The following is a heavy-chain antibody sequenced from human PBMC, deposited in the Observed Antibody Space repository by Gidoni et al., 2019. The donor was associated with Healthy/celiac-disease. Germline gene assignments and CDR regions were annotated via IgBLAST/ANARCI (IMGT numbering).Heavy chain of an antibody. CDR3: ARDLGIAVAALRGAFDI. CDR2: IIPILGIA. J-gene: IGHJ3*02. D-gene: IGHD6-19*01. V-gene: IGHV1-69*04. CDR1: GGPFSSYA. Sequence: QVQLVQSGAEVKKPGSSVKVSCKASGGPFSSYAISRVRQAPGQGLEWMGRIIPILGIANYAQKFQGRVTITAYKSTSTAYMELSSLRSEDTAVYYCARDLGIAVAALRGAFDIWGQGTMVTVSS.